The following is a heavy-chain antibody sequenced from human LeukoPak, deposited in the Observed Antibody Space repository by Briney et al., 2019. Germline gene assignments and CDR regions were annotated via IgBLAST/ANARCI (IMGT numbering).Heavy chain of an antibody. CDR1: GFTFSSYS. Sequence: GGSLRLSCVASGFTFSSYSMNWVRQAPGKGLEWVSSISSSSSYIYYADSVKGRFTISRDNGNNSLYLQMNRLRAEDTAVYYCARGVAVTTQARDYYYGMDVWGQGTTVTVSS. CDR3: ARGVAVTTQARDYYYGMDV. D-gene: IGHD4-17*01. V-gene: IGHV3-21*01. J-gene: IGHJ6*02. CDR2: ISSSSSYI.